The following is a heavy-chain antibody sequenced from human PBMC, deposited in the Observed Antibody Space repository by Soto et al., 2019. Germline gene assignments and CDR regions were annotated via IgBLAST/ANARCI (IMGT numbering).Heavy chain of an antibody. V-gene: IGHV4-39*01. J-gene: IGHJ6*03. CDR2: IYYSGST. CDR3: ARVHAPSSSFNYYYYYYMDV. Sequence: SETLSLTCTVSGGSISSSSYYWGWIRQPPGKGLEWIGSIYYSGSTYYNPSLKSRVTISVDTSKNQFSLKLSSVTAADTAVYYCARVHAPSSSFNYYYYYYMDVWGKGTTVTVSS. D-gene: IGHD6-13*01. CDR1: GGSISSSSYY.